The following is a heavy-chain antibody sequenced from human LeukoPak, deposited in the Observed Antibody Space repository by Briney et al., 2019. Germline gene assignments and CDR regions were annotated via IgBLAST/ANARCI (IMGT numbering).Heavy chain of an antibody. D-gene: IGHD2-15*01. CDR2: IYYSGST. Sequence: SETLSLTCTVSGGSISSGDYYWSWIRQPPGKGLEWIGYIYYSGSTYYNPSLKSRVTISVDTSKNQFSLKLSSVTAADTAVYYCARDHCSGGSCYDYWGQGTLVTVSS. CDR1: GGSISSGDYY. V-gene: IGHV4-30-4*01. J-gene: IGHJ4*02. CDR3: ARDHCSGGSCYDY.